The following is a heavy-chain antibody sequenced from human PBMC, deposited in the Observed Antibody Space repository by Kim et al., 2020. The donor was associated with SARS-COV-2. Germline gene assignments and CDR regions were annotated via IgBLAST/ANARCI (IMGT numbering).Heavy chain of an antibody. D-gene: IGHD3-22*01. V-gene: IGHV3-30*04. CDR1: GFTFSSYA. J-gene: IGHJ4*02. CDR3: ARRHYYDGRTYYPFAL. CDR2: ISYDGSQE. Sequence: GGSLRLSCAASGFTFSSYAMYWVRQAPGKGLEWVAGISYDGSQEYYTDSVKGRFTISRDRSKNTVNVQMDSLRDEDTAVYYCARRHYYDGRTYYPFALWGQGTLVTVS.